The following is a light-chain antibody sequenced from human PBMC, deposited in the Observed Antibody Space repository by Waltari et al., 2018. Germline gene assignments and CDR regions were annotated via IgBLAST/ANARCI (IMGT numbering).Light chain of an antibody. CDR2: GNS. J-gene: IGLJ3*02. V-gene: IGLV1-40*01. CDR1: SSNIGAGYD. Sequence: QSVLTQPPSVSGPPGQRVTIACTGSSSNIGAGYDVHWYHQLPVTAPKLLIYGNSNRPSGVPDRFSGSKSGTSASLAITGLQAEDEADYYCQSYDSSLSGSRVFGGGTKLTVL. CDR3: QSYDSSLSGSRV.